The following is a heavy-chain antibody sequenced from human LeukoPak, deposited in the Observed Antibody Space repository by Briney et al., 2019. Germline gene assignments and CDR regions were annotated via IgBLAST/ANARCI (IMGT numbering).Heavy chain of an antibody. J-gene: IGHJ3*02. CDR1: GFTFSNCA. D-gene: IGHD2-15*01. CDR2: LSSSASTT. CDR3: ARVHGGKRAFDI. Sequence: GGSLRLSCVASGFTFSNCAMSWVRQGPGKGLEWVSTLSSSASTTYYADSVKGRFTISRHNSKNTLYLQMNSLRAEDTAVYYCARVHGGKRAFDIWGQGTMVTVSS. V-gene: IGHV3-23*01.